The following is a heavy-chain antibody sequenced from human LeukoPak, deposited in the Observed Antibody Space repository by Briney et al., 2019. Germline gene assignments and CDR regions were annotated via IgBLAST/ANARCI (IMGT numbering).Heavy chain of an antibody. V-gene: IGHV4-59*08. CDR3: ARHSSSWYYRFDY. J-gene: IGHJ4*02. CDR2: IYYSGST. Sequence: SETLSLTCTLSGVSFSSYYWSWIRQPPGKGLEWIGYIYYSGSTNYNPSLKSRVTISVDTSKNQFSLKLSSVTAADTAVYYCARHSSSWYYRFDYWGQGTLVTVSS. CDR1: GVSFSSYY. D-gene: IGHD6-13*01.